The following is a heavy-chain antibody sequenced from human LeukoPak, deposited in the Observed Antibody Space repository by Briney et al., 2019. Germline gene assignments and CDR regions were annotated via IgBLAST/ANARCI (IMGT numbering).Heavy chain of an antibody. Sequence: GGSLRVSCAASGFTFSSYSMNWVRQAPGKGLEWVSSISSSSSYIYYADSVKGRFTISRDNAKNSLYLQMNSLRAEDTAVYYCARVEGYCSSTSCRGGYFDYWGQGTLVTVSS. V-gene: IGHV3-21*01. CDR1: GFTFSSYS. CDR2: ISSSSSYI. CDR3: ARVEGYCSSTSCRGGYFDY. D-gene: IGHD2-2*01. J-gene: IGHJ4*02.